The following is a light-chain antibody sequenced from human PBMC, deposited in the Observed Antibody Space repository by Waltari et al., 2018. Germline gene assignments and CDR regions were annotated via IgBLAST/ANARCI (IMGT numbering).Light chain of an antibody. CDR1: SSHVGGSNY. J-gene: IGLJ3*02. CDR3: SSYTSSSTWV. V-gene: IGLV2-14*01. CDR2: DVS. Sequence: QSALTQPASVSGSPGQSITISCTGTSSHVGGSNYVSWYQQHPGKAPKLLIYDVSKRPSGVSNRVSCSKSGNTASLTISGLQAEDEADYYCSSYTSSSTWVFGGGTKLTVL.